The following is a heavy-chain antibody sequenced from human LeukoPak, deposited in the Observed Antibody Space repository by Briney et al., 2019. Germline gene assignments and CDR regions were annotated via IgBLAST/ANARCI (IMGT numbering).Heavy chain of an antibody. CDR3: AKSDCSSASCYTTDY. D-gene: IGHD2-2*02. CDR2: ISFNGDNK. Sequence: PGGSLRLTCAASGFTFSNYGMHWVRQAPGKGLEWVTFISFNGDNKYYGDFVKGRFTISRDNSKSTVFLQMNSLRTEDTAVYYCAKSDCSSASCYTTDYWGQGILVTVSS. J-gene: IGHJ4*02. CDR1: GFTFSNYG. V-gene: IGHV3-30*02.